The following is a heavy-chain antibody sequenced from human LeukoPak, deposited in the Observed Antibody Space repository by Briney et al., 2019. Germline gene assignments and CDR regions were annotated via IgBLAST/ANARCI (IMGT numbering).Heavy chain of an antibody. CDR2: INQDASDK. J-gene: IGHJ2*01. V-gene: IGHV3-7*01. Sequence: GGSLRLSCAVSEFTFGNHWMSWVRQAPGKGLEWVANINQDASDKHYVDSVKGRFTISRDNAKKSLYLQMNSLRGEGTAVYYCARPYCSGGSCYSGWYFDLWGRGTLVTVSS. D-gene: IGHD2-15*01. CDR1: EFTFGNHW. CDR3: ARPYCSGGSCYSGWYFDL.